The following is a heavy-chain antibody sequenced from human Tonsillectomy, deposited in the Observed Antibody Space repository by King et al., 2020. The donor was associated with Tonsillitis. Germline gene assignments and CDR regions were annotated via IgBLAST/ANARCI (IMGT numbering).Heavy chain of an antibody. Sequence: VQLVESGGGLVKPGGSLRLSCGGFGFTFRNAWMTWVRQVAGGGLEWVGRTKSKTDGGDIDYAAPVKGRFTILRDDSRNTVYLQMNSLKTEDTALYYCVTTADYTNYDDGFDIWGQRTMVSVSS. V-gene: IGHV3-15*01. CDR2: TKSKTDGGDI. CDR3: VTTADYTNYDDGFDI. CDR1: GFTFRNAW. J-gene: IGHJ3*02. D-gene: IGHD3-3*01.